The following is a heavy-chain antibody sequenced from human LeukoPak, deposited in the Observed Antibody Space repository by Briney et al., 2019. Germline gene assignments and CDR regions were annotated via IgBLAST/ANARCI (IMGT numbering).Heavy chain of an antibody. V-gene: IGHV3-48*03. CDR3: ARYSRWGTGNWYFDL. CDR1: GFTFSGYE. D-gene: IGHD6-6*01. Sequence: GGSLRLSCAGSGFTFSGYEVNWVRHAPGKGLEWLSYVSTTGDIRHYADSVTGRFTISTDNAENALHLQMNSLRVEDTAIYYCARYSRWGTGNWYFDLWGRGTLVTVSS. CDR2: VSTTGDIR. J-gene: IGHJ2*01.